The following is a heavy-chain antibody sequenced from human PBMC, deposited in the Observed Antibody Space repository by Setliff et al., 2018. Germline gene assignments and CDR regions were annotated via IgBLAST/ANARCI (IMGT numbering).Heavy chain of an antibody. CDR1: GDSISSRTYY. D-gene: IGHD3-3*01. Sequence: LSLTCTVSGDSISSRTYYWSWIRQPAGKGPEWIGHIYASWSTNYNPSLKSRVTISLDTSKNQFSLKLSSVTAADTAVYYCVRMSGFLYMDVWGKGTTVTVSS. CDR3: VRMSGFLYMDV. CDR2: IYASWST. J-gene: IGHJ6*03. V-gene: IGHV4-61*09.